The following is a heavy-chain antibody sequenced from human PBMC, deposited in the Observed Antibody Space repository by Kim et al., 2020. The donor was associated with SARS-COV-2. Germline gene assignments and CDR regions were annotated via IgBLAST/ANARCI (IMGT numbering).Heavy chain of an antibody. V-gene: IGHV3-53*01. D-gene: IGHD6-19*01. CDR1: GFTVSSSY. CDR2: IFAGGST. Sequence: GGSLRLSCAASGFTVSSSYMSWVRQAPGKGLEWVSVIFAGGSTYYADSVKGRFTISRDNSKNTLFLQMNNLRAEDAAVYYCARGPDNTLYSSDWYYFDYWGQGTLVTVSS. J-gene: IGHJ4*02. CDR3: ARGPDNTLYSSDWYYFDY.